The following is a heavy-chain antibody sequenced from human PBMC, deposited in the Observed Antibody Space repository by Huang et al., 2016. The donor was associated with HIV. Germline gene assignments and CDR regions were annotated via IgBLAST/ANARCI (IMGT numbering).Heavy chain of an antibody. Sequence: EVQLVESGGGLVQPGGSLGLSCAASDFDFSSYWMRWLRQVPGKGLECVASIREDSGQKDYLDSVKGRVISSRDNPKKSLYLQMNNLRAEDAAVYYCARDPFIKAFDIWGQGTLVTVSS. CDR2: IREDSGQK. V-gene: IGHV3-7*01. CDR3: ARDPFIKAFDI. CDR1: DFDFSSYW. J-gene: IGHJ3*02.